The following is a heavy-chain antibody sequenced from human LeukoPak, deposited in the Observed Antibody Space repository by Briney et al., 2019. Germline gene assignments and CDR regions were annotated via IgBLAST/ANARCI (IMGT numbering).Heavy chain of an antibody. J-gene: IGHJ6*02. V-gene: IGHV1-8*01. Sequence: ASVEVSCKASRYTFTSYDINWVRQATGQGLEWMGWMNPDSGNTGYAQKFQGRVTMTRNTSISTAYMELSSLRSEDTAVYYCASYGSGSDIGSPYYYYYGMDVWGQGTTVTVSS. CDR3: ASYGSGSDIGSPYYYYYGMDV. D-gene: IGHD3-10*01. CDR2: MNPDSGNT. CDR1: RYTFTSYD.